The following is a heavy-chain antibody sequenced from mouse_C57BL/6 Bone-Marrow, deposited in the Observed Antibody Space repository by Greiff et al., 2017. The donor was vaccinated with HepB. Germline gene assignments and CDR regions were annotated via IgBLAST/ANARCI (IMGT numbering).Heavy chain of an antibody. J-gene: IGHJ2*01. D-gene: IGHD1-2*01. Sequence: QVQLQQSGAELARPGASVKLSCKASGYTFTSYGISWVKQRTGQGLEWIGEIYPRSGNTYYNKKLKGKATLTADKSSSTAYMQLNSLTSEDSAVYFCARGILRLDYWGQGTTLTVSS. CDR2: IYPRSGNT. CDR1: GYTFTSYG. CDR3: ARGILRLDY. V-gene: IGHV1-81*01.